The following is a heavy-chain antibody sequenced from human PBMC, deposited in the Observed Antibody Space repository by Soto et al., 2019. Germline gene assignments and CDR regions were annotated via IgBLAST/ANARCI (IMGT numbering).Heavy chain of an antibody. D-gene: IGHD4-17*01. Sequence: GGSLRLSCAASGFTFSSYSMNWVRQAPGKGLEWVSSISSSSSYIYYADSVKGRFTISRDNAKNSLYLQMNSLKAEDTVVYYCARGMTTVTTDYFDYWGQGTLVTVSS. CDR1: GFTFSSYS. CDR3: ARGMTTVTTDYFDY. J-gene: IGHJ4*02. V-gene: IGHV3-21*01. CDR2: ISSSSSYI.